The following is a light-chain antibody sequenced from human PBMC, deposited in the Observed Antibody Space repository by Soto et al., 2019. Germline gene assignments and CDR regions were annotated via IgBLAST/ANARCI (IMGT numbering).Light chain of an antibody. CDR2: GAS. V-gene: IGKV3-20*01. CDR1: QSVSSSY. J-gene: IGKJ1*01. Sequence: EIVLTQSPGTLSLSPGERANISCRASQSVSSSYLAWYQQKPGQAPRLLIYGASSRATGIPDRFSGSGSGTDFTLTISRLEPEDFAVYYCQQYGSSTWTVGQGTKVDIK. CDR3: QQYGSSTWT.